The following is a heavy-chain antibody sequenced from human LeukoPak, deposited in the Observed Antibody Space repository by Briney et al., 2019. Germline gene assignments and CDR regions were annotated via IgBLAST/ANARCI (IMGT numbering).Heavy chain of an antibody. CDR2: MFYTGRT. CDR1: GGSITIGTYY. Sequence: PSETLSLTCSVSGGSITIGTYYWDWIRQPPGKGLEWIGTMFYTGRTDYNPSLKSRVTISLDTSKNQFSLQLSSVTAADTAVYYCARRLPTMPGFDIWGQGTMVTVSS. CDR3: ARRLPTMPGFDI. J-gene: IGHJ3*02. V-gene: IGHV4-39*07. D-gene: IGHD5-12*01.